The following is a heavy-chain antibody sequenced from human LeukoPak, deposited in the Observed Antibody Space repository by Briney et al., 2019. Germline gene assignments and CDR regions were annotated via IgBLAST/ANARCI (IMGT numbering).Heavy chain of an antibody. CDR3: SRGLSDVY. CDR1: GGSFSGHY. J-gene: IGHJ4*02. V-gene: IGHV4-34*01. Sequence: SETLSLTCAVYGGSFSGHYWTWIRQPPGKGLEWIGEINHSGSAKYNPSLKSRVTISIDTSKSQFSLKLNSVTAADTAVYYCSRGLSDVYWGQGTLVTVSS. CDR2: INHSGSA.